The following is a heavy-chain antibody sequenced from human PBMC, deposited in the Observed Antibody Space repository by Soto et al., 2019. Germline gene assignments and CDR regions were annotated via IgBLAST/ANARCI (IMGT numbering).Heavy chain of an antibody. CDR1: GYTFSTYD. CDR2: MNPNSGDT. J-gene: IGHJ6*02. D-gene: IGHD3-10*01. V-gene: IGHV1-8*01. Sequence: QVQLVQSGAEVKKPGASVKVSCKASGYTFSTYDINWVRQAPGQGLEWMGWMNPNSGDTGYAQKFLGRVTMTRDSSIRTVYMELSSLGSEDTAVYYCARVNYYGSGSYEDFFYYYGLDVWGQGTTVTVS. CDR3: ARVNYYGSGSYEDFFYYYGLDV.